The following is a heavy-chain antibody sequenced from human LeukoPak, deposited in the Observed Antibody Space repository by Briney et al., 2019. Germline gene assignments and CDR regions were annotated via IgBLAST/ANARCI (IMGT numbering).Heavy chain of an antibody. CDR3: ARARGVWVRYFHAPSDY. V-gene: IGHV3-74*01. D-gene: IGHD3-16*01. CDR2: INSDGSST. CDR1: GFTFSSFW. Sequence: SGGSLRLSCAASGFTFSSFWMHWVRQAPGKGLVWVSRINSDGSSTSYADSVKGRFTISRDNSKNTLYLQMNALRAEDTAVYYCARARGVWVRYFHAPSDYWGQGTLVTVSS. J-gene: IGHJ4*02.